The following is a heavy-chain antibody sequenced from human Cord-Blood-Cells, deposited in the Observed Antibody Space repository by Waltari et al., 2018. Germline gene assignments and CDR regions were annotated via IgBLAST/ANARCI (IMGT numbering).Heavy chain of an antibody. CDR1: GYPLTAFP. CDR2: FDPEDGET. D-gene: IGHD3-3*01. J-gene: IGHJ4*02. V-gene: IGHV1-24*01. Sequence: QVQLVQSGAEVKKPGASVRVPCKVSGYPLTAFPMHWVRQAHGKGLEWMGGFDPEDGETIYAQKFQGRVTMTEDTSTDTAYMELSSLRSEDTAVYYCATADRLRFLEYKYFDYWGQGTLVTVSS. CDR3: ATADRLRFLEYKYFDY.